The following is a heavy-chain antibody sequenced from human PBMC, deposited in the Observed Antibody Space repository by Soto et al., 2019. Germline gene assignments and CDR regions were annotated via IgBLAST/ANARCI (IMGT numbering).Heavy chain of an antibody. D-gene: IGHD2-21*01. Sequence: EVQLVESGGGLVKPGGSLSLSCAASGFTFNTYDMNWVSQAPGKGLEWVSSITTSSAYIHYADSLKGRITIPRDNAKNSLFLQMNSLTAEDTAVYYCVRSGTARLLRHSWFDTWGQGTLYTVSS. V-gene: IGHV3-21*01. CDR1: GFTFNTYD. CDR3: VRSGTARLLRHSWFDT. CDR2: ITTSSAYI. J-gene: IGHJ5*02.